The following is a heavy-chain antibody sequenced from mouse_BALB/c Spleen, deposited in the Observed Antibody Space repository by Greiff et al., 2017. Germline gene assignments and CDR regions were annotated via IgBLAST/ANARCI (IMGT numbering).Heavy chain of an antibody. V-gene: IGHV5-6*01. J-gene: IGHJ3*01. CDR2: ISSGGSYT. Sequence: EVKLMESGGDLVKPGGSLKLSCAASGFTFSSYGMSWVRQTPDKRLEWVATISSGGSYTYYPDSVKGRFTISRDNAKNTLYLQMSSLKSEDTAMYYCASQLTGFAYWGQGTLVTVSA. CDR1: GFTFSSYG. CDR3: ASQLTGFAY.